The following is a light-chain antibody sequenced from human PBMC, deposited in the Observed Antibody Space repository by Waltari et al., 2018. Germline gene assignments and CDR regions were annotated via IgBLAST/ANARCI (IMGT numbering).Light chain of an antibody. V-gene: IGLV1-44*01. CDR2: SKN. CDR1: SSNIGSNT. J-gene: IGLJ3*02. CDR3: AAWDDSLNGWV. Sequence: QSVLTQPPSASGTPGQRVTIPCSGSSSNIGSNTVNWYQQLPGTAPKLLICSKNQRASGVPDRFSGSKSGTSASLAISGLQAEDEADYYCAAWDDSLNGWVFGGGTKLTVL.